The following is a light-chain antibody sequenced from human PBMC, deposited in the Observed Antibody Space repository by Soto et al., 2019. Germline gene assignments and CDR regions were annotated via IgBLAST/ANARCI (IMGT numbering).Light chain of an antibody. V-gene: IGKV1-5*03. Sequence: DISMTQSHSNRYCFVGDRVTITCRASQTISSWLAWYQPKPGKAPKLLIYKASTLKSGVPSRVSGSGSGTEFTLTISSLQPDDFATYDGQHYNSYSEAFGQGTKVDIK. CDR3: QHYNSYSEA. CDR2: KAS. J-gene: IGKJ1*01. CDR1: QTISSW.